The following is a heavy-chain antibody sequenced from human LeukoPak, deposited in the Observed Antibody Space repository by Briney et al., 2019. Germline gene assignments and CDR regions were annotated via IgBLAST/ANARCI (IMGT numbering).Heavy chain of an antibody. CDR1: GFTLSSYA. D-gene: IGHD3-3*01. Sequence: GGSLRLSCAASGFTLSSYAMSWVRQAPGKGLEWVSSISASGGSTSYADSVKGRFTISRDNAKNSLYLQMNSLRAEDTAVYYCATVGWVTIFGVVITPNVDYWGQGTLVTVSS. J-gene: IGHJ4*02. V-gene: IGHV3-23*01. CDR3: ATVGWVTIFGVVITPNVDY. CDR2: ISASGGST.